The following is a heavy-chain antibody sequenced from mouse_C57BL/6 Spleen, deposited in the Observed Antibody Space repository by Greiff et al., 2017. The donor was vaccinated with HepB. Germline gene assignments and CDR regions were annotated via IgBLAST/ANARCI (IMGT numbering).Heavy chain of an antibody. CDR1: GYTFTSYW. Sequence: QVQLQQPGAELVKPGASVKLSCKASGYTFTSYWMQWVKQRPGQGLEWIGEIDPSDSYTNYNQKFKGKATLTVDTSSSTAYMQLSSLTSEDSAVYYCASRDDGAFDYWGQGTTLTVSS. J-gene: IGHJ2*01. CDR2: IDPSDSYT. CDR3: ASRDDGAFDY. V-gene: IGHV1-50*01. D-gene: IGHD2-3*01.